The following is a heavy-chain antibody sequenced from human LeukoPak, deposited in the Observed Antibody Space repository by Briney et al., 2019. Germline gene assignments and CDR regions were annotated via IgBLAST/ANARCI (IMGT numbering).Heavy chain of an antibody. CDR2: IKGDGSET. Sequence: PGGSLRLSCVASGFTFSRSWMDWVRQAPGKGLEWVANIKGDGSETHYVDSAKGRFTISRDNAKNYLYLQIDRVRVEDTAIYYCAKSLDYWAQGALLSVSS. CDR3: AKSLDY. CDR1: GFTFSRSW. J-gene: IGHJ4*02. V-gene: IGHV3-7*01.